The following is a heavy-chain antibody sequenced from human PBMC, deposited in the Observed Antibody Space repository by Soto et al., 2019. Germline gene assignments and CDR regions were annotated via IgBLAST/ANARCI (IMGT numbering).Heavy chain of an antibody. CDR3: ARHSSRGIDY. J-gene: IGHJ4*02. V-gene: IGHV2-5*02. CDR1: EFSLSTSGVG. Sequence: QITLKESGPTLVKPTQTLTLTCTFSEFSLSTSGVGVGWIRQPPGKALEWLAVIYWDDDKRYRPSLNSRLTITKDPSQNQAVLTGTNMDPVDTATYYCARHSSRGIDYWGQGTLVTVSS. CDR2: IYWDDDK. D-gene: IGHD6-13*01.